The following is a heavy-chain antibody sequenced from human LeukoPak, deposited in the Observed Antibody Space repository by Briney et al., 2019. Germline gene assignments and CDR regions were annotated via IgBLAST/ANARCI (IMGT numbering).Heavy chain of an antibody. CDR3: ARDQMDLATPGTIYYYYYYMDV. CDR2: INPDGSRT. CDR1: GFTFSNYW. J-gene: IGHJ6*03. Sequence: GGSLRLSCAPSGFTFSNYWMYWIRQAPGKGLVWVSRINPDGSRTSYADSVKGRFTISRDNAKNTLYLQMDSLRVEDTGVYYCARDQMDLATPGTIYYYYYYMDVWGKGTTVTVSS. D-gene: IGHD6-13*01. V-gene: IGHV3-74*01.